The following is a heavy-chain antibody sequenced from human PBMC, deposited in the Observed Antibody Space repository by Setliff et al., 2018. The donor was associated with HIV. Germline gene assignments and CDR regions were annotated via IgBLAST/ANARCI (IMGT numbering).Heavy chain of an antibody. D-gene: IGHD3-22*01. Sequence: SETLSLTCTVSGGSASNSRYYWAWIRQPPGEGLEYIGSIHYNEKTYYNPSLKSRVTISIDTSKNQFSLNPTSVTAADTAVYYCASRVYYYDSNNFLREEWFDPWGQGTLVTVSS. V-gene: IGHV4-39*01. CDR1: GGSASNSRYY. J-gene: IGHJ5*02. CDR3: ASRVYYYDSNNFLREEWFDP. CDR2: IHYNEKT.